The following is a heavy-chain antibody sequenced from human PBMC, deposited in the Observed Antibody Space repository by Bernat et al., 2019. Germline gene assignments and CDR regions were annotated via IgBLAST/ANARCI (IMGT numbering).Heavy chain of an antibody. V-gene: IGHV3-33*01. CDR3: ARGPDCTNGVCYIDY. CDR1: GFTFSSYG. J-gene: IGHJ4*02. D-gene: IGHD2-8*01. CDR2: IWYDGSNK. Sequence: VHLVESGGGVVQPGRSLRLSCAASGFTFSSYGMQWVRQAPGKGLEWVAVIWYDGSNKYYEYSVKGRFTIARDNSKNTLYLQMNSLRAEDTALYYCARGPDCTNGVCYIDYWGQGTLVTVSS.